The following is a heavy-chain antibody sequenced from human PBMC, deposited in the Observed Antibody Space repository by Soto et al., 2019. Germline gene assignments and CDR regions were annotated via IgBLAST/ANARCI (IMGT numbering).Heavy chain of an antibody. V-gene: IGHV1-18*01. CDR2: INGYNGNT. Sequence: GASVKVSCKASGYTFTRYGISWLRQAPGQGLEWMGWINGYNGNTNYAQKLQGRVTMTTDTSISTAYMELSRLRSDDTAVYYCARDRWRRDYYDSSGYYPHDYGMDVWGQGTTVTVSS. D-gene: IGHD3-22*01. CDR3: ARDRWRRDYYDSSGYYPHDYGMDV. J-gene: IGHJ6*02. CDR1: GYTFTRYG.